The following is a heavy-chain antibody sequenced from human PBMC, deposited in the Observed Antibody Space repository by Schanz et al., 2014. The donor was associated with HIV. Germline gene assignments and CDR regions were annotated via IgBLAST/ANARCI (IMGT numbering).Heavy chain of an antibody. V-gene: IGHV3-11*01. D-gene: IGHD2-8*01. CDR2: ISSSDSTK. Sequence: QVQLVEPGGGLVKPGGSLRLSCAASGFTFSDYHMSWIRQAPGKGLEWVSYISSSDSTKYYADSVKGRFTISRDNTKKSVYLQMNSLRVEDTAVYYCARGTVYHYWGQGTLVTVSS. CDR1: GFTFSDYH. CDR3: ARGTVYHY. J-gene: IGHJ4*02.